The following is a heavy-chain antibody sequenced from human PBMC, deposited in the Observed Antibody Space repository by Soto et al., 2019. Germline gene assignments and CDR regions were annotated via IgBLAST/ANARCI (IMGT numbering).Heavy chain of an antibody. CDR2: IYYSGST. CDR3: ARRYGGTLDS. CDR1: GGSISSYY. Sequence: QVQLQESGPGLVKPSETLSLTCTVSGGSISSYYWSWIRQPPGKGLEWIGYIYYSGSTNYNPSLKSRVPISVATSKNQFSLTLSSVPATDTAVYSCARRYGGTLDSWGQGTLVTVSS. V-gene: IGHV4-59*08. J-gene: IGHJ4*02. D-gene: IGHD4-17*01.